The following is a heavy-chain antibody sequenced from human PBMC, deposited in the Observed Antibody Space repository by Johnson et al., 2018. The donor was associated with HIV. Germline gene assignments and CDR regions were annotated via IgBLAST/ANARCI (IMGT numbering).Heavy chain of an antibody. V-gene: IGHV3-33*01. CDR2: IWYDGSNK. D-gene: IGHD2-2*01. J-gene: IGHJ3*02. CDR1: GFIFSSYG. CDR3: ARGGSSTSLDAFDI. Sequence: QVQLVESGGGVVQPGRSLRLSCAASGFIFSSYGMHWVRQAPGKGLEWVAVIWYDGSNKYYAESVKGRFTISRDNSKNTLYLQMNSLRAEDTAVYYCARGGSSTSLDAFDIWGQGTMVTVSS.